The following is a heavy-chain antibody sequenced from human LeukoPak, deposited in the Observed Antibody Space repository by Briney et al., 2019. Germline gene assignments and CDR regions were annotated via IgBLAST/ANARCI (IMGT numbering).Heavy chain of an antibody. V-gene: IGHV3-23*01. CDR1: GFTFSSYA. Sequence: GGSLRLSCAASGFTFSSYAMSWVRQAPGKGLEWVSAISGSGGSTYYADSVKGRFTISRDNSKNTLYLQMNSLRAEDTAVYYCAREGYYGSGSPPSLYFDYWGQGTLATVSS. J-gene: IGHJ4*02. D-gene: IGHD3-10*01. CDR3: AREGYYGSGSPPSLYFDY. CDR2: ISGSGGST.